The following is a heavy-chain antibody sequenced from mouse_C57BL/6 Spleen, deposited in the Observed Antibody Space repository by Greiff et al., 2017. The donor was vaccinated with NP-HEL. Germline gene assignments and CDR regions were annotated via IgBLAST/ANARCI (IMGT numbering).Heavy chain of an antibody. D-gene: IGHD2-5*01. CDR3: ARSDYSKSLGY. CDR2: INPSTGGT. CDR1: GYSFTGYY. V-gene: IGHV1-42*01. J-gene: IGHJ2*01. Sequence: VQLKQSGPELVKPGASVKISCKASGYSFTGYYMNWVKQSPEKSLEWIGEINPSTGGTTYNQKFKAKATLTVDKSSSTAYMQLKSLTSEDSAVYYCARSDYSKSLGYWGQGTTLTVSS.